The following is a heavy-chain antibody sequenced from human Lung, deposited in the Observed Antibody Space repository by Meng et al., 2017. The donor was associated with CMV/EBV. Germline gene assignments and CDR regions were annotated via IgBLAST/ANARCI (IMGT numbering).Heavy chain of an antibody. D-gene: IGHD1-26*01. CDR3: ARVGRSGSYLPGLDY. V-gene: IGHV4-59*01. J-gene: IGHJ4*02. Sequence: SETLSLXCTVPGGSISSYHWSWIRQPPGKGLEWIGYIYYSGSTNYNPSLKSRVTISVDTSKNQFSLKLSSVTAADTAVYYCARVGRSGSYLPGLDYWGQRTLVTVSS. CDR1: GGSISSYH. CDR2: IYYSGST.